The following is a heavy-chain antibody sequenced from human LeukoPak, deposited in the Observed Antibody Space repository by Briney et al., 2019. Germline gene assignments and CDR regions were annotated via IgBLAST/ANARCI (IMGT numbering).Heavy chain of an antibody. D-gene: IGHD3-22*01. Sequence: PSETLSLTRTVSGGSVSSGSYYWSWIRQPPGKGLEWIGYIYYSGSTNYNPSLKSRVTISVDTSKNQFSLKLSSVTAADTAVYYCARGRAVYYYDSSGRWYFDLWGRGTLVTVSS. V-gene: IGHV4-61*01. CDR2: IYYSGST. J-gene: IGHJ2*01. CDR3: ARGRAVYYYDSSGRWYFDL. CDR1: GGSVSSGSYY.